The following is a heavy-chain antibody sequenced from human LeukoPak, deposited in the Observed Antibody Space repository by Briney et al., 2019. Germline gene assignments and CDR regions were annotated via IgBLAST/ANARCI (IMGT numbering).Heavy chain of an antibody. CDR3: ATHTFTIFGVVTNSFDY. V-gene: IGHV1-69*05. CDR1: GGTFSSYA. CDR2: IIPIFGTA. D-gene: IGHD3-3*01. Sequence: ASVKVSCKASGGTFSSYAISWVRQAPGQGLEWMGGIIPIFGTANYAQKFQGRVTITTDESTSTAYMELSSLRSEDTAVYYCATHTFTIFGVVTNSFDYWGQGTLVTVSS. J-gene: IGHJ4*02.